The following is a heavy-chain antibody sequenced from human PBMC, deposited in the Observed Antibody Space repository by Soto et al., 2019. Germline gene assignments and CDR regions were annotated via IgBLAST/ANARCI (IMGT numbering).Heavy chain of an antibody. Sequence: SVKVSCKASGYTFTSYAMHWVRQAPGQRLEWMGWINAGSGNTNYAQKFQERVTITRDMSTSTAYMELSSLRSEDTAVYYCAADYGSGSYYTNFDYWGQGTLVTVSS. CDR2: INAGSGNT. D-gene: IGHD3-10*01. CDR1: GYTFTSYA. J-gene: IGHJ4*02. V-gene: IGHV1-58*02. CDR3: AADYGSGSYYTNFDY.